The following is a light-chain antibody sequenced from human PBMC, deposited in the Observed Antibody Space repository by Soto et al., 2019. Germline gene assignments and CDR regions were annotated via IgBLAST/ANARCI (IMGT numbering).Light chain of an antibody. CDR1: RSVSSH. J-gene: IGKJ1*01. CDR2: GAS. Sequence: EIVMTQSPATLSVSPGERATLSCRASRSVSSHLAWYQQKPGQAPRLLIYGASTRATGIPARFSGRGSGTEFDLTISSLQSEDFAVDCCQQYNHVTPWTFGQGTKVEIK. CDR3: QQYNHVTPWT. V-gene: IGKV3-15*01.